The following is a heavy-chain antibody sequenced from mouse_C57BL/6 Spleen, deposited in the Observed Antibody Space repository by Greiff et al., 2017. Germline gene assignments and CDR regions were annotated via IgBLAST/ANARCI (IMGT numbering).Heavy chain of an antibody. D-gene: IGHD1-1*01. J-gene: IGHJ1*03. CDR2: INPNYGTT. CDR1: GYSFTDYN. CDR3: AYYGSSYFYWYFDV. V-gene: IGHV1-39*01. Sequence: LKESGPELVKPGASVKISCKASGYSFTDYNMNWVKQSNGKSLEWIGVINPNYGTTSYNQKFKGKATLTVDQSSSTAYMQLNSLTSEDSAVYYCAYYGSSYFYWYFDVWGTGTTVTVSS.